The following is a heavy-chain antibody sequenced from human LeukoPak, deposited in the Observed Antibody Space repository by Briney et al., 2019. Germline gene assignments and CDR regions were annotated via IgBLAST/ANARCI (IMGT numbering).Heavy chain of an antibody. J-gene: IGHJ4*02. Sequence: SETLSLTCAVSGGSVSSGNWWSWVRQAPGKGLEWIGEIYHSGSTNYNPSLKSRVTISVDKSKNQFSLNLSSMTAADTAVYYRARVTVAAGVWSFAYWGQGTLVTVSS. CDR3: ARVTVAAGVWSFAY. CDR1: GGSVSSGNW. V-gene: IGHV4-4*02. D-gene: IGHD6-13*01. CDR2: IYHSGST.